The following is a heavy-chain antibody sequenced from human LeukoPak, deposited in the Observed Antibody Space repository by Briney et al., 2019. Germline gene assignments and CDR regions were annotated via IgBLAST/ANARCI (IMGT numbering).Heavy chain of an antibody. J-gene: IGHJ4*02. V-gene: IGHV3-33*01. CDR3: ARDTSGYYDY. D-gene: IGHD2-15*01. Sequence: GSLRLSCDASGFTFRNYGMHWVRQAPGKGLDWVGVIWFDGSNRYYADSVKGRFTISRDNSKNTLYLQVNSVRAEDTAVYYCARDTSGYYDYWGQGALVTVSS. CDR2: IWFDGSNR. CDR1: GFTFRNYG.